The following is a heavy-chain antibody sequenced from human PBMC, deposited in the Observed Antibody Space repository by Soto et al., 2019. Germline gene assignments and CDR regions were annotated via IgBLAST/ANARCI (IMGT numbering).Heavy chain of an antibody. CDR3: AKSLDGVPVQEFDP. D-gene: IGHD3-3*01. CDR2: IAYDGSSK. J-gene: IGHJ5*02. V-gene: IGHV3-30*18. Sequence: QVQLVECGGGVVQPGMSLRLSCAASGFTFENFGMHWVRQAPGKGLEWVAVIAYDGSSKHYADSVKGRFTISRDNSNNTLYLQMNSLRVEDTAVYYCAKSLDGVPVQEFDPRGQGTLVTVSS. CDR1: GFTFENFG.